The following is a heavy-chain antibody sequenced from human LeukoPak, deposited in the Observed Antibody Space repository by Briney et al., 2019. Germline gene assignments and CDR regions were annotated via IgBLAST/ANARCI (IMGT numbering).Heavy chain of an antibody. J-gene: IGHJ3*02. V-gene: IGHV3-7*01. CDR2: IIQDGTEK. D-gene: IGHD3-3*01. CDR3: AREGASAISHAFDI. Sequence: GGSLRLSCAASGFPFSNHWMTWVRQAPGKGLEWVANIIQDGTEKNYVGYVKGRFTISRDNAKNSLSLQMNSLRAEDTAIYYCAREGASAISHAFDILGQGTVVTVSS. CDR1: GFPFSNHW.